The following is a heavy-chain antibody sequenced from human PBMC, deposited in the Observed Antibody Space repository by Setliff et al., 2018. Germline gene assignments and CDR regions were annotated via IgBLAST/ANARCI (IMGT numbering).Heavy chain of an antibody. CDR2: IYPGDSDT. Sequence: GESLKISCQGSGYSFTSYWIGWVRQMPGKGLEWMGIIYPGDSDTRYSPSFQGQVTISADKSISTAYLQGSSLKASDTAMYYCARQGGGHYYDSSGYYRWGQGTLVTVSS. CDR3: ARQGGGHYYDSSGYYR. D-gene: IGHD3-22*01. CDR1: GYSFTSYW. V-gene: IGHV5-51*01. J-gene: IGHJ5*02.